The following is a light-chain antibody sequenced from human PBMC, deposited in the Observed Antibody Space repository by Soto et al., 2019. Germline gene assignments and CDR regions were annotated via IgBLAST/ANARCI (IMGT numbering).Light chain of an antibody. Sequence: NQMTQVPYGKPGYLGDSRIINKRSRQTISTYLHWFQQKPGKAPNLLIYAASSLQSGVPSRFSGSGSGTDFTLTINRLQPEDFGTYYCQQSYCTPLTFGGGTKVDI. J-gene: IGKJ4*01. CDR3: QQSYCTPLT. CDR2: AAS. CDR1: QTISTY. V-gene: IGKV1-39*01.